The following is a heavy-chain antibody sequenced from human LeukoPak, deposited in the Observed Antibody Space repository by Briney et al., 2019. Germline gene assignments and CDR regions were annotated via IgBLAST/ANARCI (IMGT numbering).Heavy chain of an antibody. D-gene: IGHD6-13*01. V-gene: IGHV3-11*06. J-gene: IGHJ4*02. Sequence: GGSLRLSCAASGFTFSDYYMSWVRQAPGKGLEWVSYISSSSYTNYADSVKGRFTISRDNAKNSLYLQMNSLRAEDTAVYYCARGGYSSSPDYWGQGTLVTVSS. CDR1: GFTFSDYY. CDR2: ISSSSYT. CDR3: ARGGYSSSPDY.